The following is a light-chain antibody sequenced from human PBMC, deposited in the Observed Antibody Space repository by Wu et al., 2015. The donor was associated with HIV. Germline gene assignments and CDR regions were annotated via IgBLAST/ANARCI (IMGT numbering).Light chain of an antibody. CDR2: EAS. CDR3: QQRSNWLLT. V-gene: IGKV3-11*01. CDR1: QSLGTY. J-gene: IGKJ4*01. Sequence: EIVLTQSPATLSSSPGDGVTLSCRASQSLGTYLAWYQQKPGQAPRLLIYEASSRAPGIPDRFTASGSGTDFTLTISSLEPEDFAVYFCQQRSNWLLTFGGGTRVEIK.